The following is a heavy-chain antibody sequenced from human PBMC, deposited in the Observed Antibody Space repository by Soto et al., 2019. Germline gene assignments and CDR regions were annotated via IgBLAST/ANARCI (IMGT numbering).Heavy chain of an antibody. CDR1: EGSIISFY. CDR3: ARWSSLRWLDT. J-gene: IGHJ5*02. CDR2: IYYSGST. Sequence: TSAPLCDTCAVSEGSIISFYCGWISQTPGKGLEWIGSIYYSGSTYYNPSLKSRVTISVDTSKNQLSLKLSSVTAADTAVYYCARWSSLRWLDTWGQGTLVPGSA. V-gene: IGHV4-39*01. D-gene: IGHD4-17*01.